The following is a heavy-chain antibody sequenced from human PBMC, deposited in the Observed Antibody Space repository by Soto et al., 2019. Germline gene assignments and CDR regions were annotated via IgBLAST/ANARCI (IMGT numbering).Heavy chain of an antibody. J-gene: IGHJ6*04. D-gene: IGHD5-18*01. CDR2: VSYDGSNQ. V-gene: IGHV3-30*18. CDR1: GFTFSSYA. Sequence: QVQVVESGGGVVQPGRSLRLSCAASGFTFSSYAMHWVRQAPGKGLEWVAVVSYDGSNQYYADSVKGRFTISRDNSKNTLYLQMSSLRGEDTALYYCAKELGVQQWVYYALDDWGKGTAVTVSS. CDR3: AKELGVQQWVYYALDD.